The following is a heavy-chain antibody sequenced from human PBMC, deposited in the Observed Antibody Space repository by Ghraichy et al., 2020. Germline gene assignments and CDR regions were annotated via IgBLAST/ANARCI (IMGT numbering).Heavy chain of an antibody. Sequence: GGSLRLSCAASGFTLSDYAMTWVRQAPGKGLEWLSSISGSAGNTYYADAVKGRFTISRDNSKSTLYLQMNSLKTEDTALYYCAKYRAWSSSSGWTEFDYWGQGTLVTVSS. V-gene: IGHV3-23*01. CDR3: AKYRAWSSSSGWTEFDY. CDR1: GFTLSDYA. J-gene: IGHJ4*02. CDR2: ISGSAGNT. D-gene: IGHD6-6*01.